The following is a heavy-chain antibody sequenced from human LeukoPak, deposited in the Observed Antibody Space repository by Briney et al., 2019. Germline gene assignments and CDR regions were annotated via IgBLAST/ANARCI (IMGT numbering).Heavy chain of an antibody. V-gene: IGHV3-11*01. CDR3: ARVYGTMIVVVITTSFAFDI. J-gene: IGHJ3*02. CDR1: GFTFSDYY. Sequence: GGSLRLSCAASGFTFSDYYMSWIRQAPGKGLEWVSYISSSGSTIYYADSVKGRSTISRDNAKNSLYLQMNSLRAEDTAVYYCARVYGTMIVVVITTSFAFDIWGQGTMVTVSS. CDR2: ISSSGSTI. D-gene: IGHD3-22*01.